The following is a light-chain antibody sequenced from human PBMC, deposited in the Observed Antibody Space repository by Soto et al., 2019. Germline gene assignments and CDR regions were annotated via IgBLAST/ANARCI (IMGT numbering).Light chain of an antibody. V-gene: IGKV1-33*01. CDR3: QQYDNLPFS. CDR1: QDISKS. J-gene: IGKJ3*01. CDR2: DAS. Sequence: DIPMTQSPSSLSASIRDRVIITCQASQDISKSLNWYQQKPGTAPKLLICDASTLEPGVPSRFSGSGSGTDFTFTISSLQPEDIATYYCQQYDNLPFSFGPGTKVEIK.